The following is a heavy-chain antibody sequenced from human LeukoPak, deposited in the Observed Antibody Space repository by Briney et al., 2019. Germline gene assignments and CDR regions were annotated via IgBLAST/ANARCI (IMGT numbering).Heavy chain of an antibody. Sequence: SETLSLTCTVSGGSISSSSYYWGWIRQPPGKGLEWIGSIYYSGSTYYNPSLKSRVTISVDTSKNQFSLQLSSVTGADTAVYSCARREDYDFWSGYSGYFDYWGQGTLVTVSS. CDR2: IYYSGST. J-gene: IGHJ4*02. CDR3: ARREDYDFWSGYSGYFDY. D-gene: IGHD3-3*01. V-gene: IGHV4-39*01. CDR1: GGSISSSSYY.